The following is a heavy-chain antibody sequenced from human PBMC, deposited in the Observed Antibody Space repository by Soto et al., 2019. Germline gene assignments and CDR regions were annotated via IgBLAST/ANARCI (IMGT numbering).Heavy chain of an antibody. CDR3: AIRPYFHRSREGWFFT. J-gene: IGHJ5*02. V-gene: IGHV4-31*03. D-gene: IGHD3-10*01. CDR2: IYYSGST. Sequence: PSETLSLTCTVSGGSISSGGYYWSWIRQHPGKGLEWIGYIYYSGSTYYNPSLKSRVTISVDTSKNQFSLKLSSVTAADTAVYYCAIRPYFHRSREGWFFTWGQVSLVTFS. CDR1: GGSISSGGYY.